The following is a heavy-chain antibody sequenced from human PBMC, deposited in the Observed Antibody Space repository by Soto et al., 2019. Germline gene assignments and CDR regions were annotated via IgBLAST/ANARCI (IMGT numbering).Heavy chain of an antibody. D-gene: IGHD2-21*01. J-gene: IGHJ4*02. Sequence: VASVKVSCKASGDTFSNFVISWVRQAPGQGLEWMGGNIPIFGTANYAQKFQGRVTIIADESTGTTYMELTNLRSEDTAVYYCARAPILVGETTYENYFDYWGQGTLVTVSS. CDR1: GDTFSNFV. V-gene: IGHV1-69*13. CDR2: NIPIFGTA. CDR3: ARAPILVGETTYENYFDY.